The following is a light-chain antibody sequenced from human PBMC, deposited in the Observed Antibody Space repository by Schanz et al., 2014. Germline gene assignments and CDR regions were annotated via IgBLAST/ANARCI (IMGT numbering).Light chain of an antibody. CDR2: DVS. Sequence: QSALTQPASVSGSPGQSTTISCTGTSTDVGGHNSVSWYQQHPGKAPKLIIYDVSLRPSGVSDRFSGSKSGNTASLTISGVQPEDEADYYCCSYAGSYPHVVFGGGTKLTVL. J-gene: IGLJ2*01. CDR1: STDVGGHNS. V-gene: IGLV2-14*03. CDR3: CSYAGSYPHVV.